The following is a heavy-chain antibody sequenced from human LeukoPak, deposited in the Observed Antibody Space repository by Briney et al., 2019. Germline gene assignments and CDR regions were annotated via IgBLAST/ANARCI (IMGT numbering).Heavy chain of an antibody. CDR2: ISSSGSTI. CDR1: GFTVSSNY. D-gene: IGHD1-26*01. CDR3: AVSVGATSEWFDP. Sequence: GGSLRLSCAASGFTVSSNYMSWIRQAPGKGLEWVSYISSSGSTIYYADSVKGRFTISRDNAKNSLYLQMNSLRAEDTAVYYCAVSVGATSEWFDPWGQGTPVTVSS. J-gene: IGHJ5*02. V-gene: IGHV3-11*04.